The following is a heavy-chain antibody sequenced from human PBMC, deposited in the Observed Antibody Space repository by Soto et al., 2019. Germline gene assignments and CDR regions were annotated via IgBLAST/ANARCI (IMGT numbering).Heavy chain of an antibody. V-gene: IGHV1-46*03. CDR3: TRRLRGSPSSFDY. D-gene: IGHD3-10*01. CDR2: INPSGGRT. Sequence: QVQLVQSGAEVKKPGASVNISCKTAGYTFINYYIHWVRQAPGQGLEWVGTINPSGGRTTYAEKFQGRLTVTRDTSTSTVYMDLSSLTSEDMAIYYCTRRLRGSPSSFDYWGQGTLVTVSS. J-gene: IGHJ4*02. CDR1: GYTFINYY.